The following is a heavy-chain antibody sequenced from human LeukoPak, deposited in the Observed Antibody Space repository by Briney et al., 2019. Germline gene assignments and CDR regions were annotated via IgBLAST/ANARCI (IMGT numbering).Heavy chain of an antibody. V-gene: IGHV3-30*02. CDR2: VRDDGSTK. CDR3: ARTVSSSWGFFDS. Sequence: QVQLVESGGGVVQPGGSLRLSCAASGFTFRTYGMHWVRPAPGKGREWMAFVRDDGSTKYYADPVKGRFSISRDNSKNTLYLQMNSLRADDTAVFFCARTVSSSWGFFDSWGQGTLVTVSS. CDR1: GFTFRTYG. D-gene: IGHD6-6*01. J-gene: IGHJ4*02.